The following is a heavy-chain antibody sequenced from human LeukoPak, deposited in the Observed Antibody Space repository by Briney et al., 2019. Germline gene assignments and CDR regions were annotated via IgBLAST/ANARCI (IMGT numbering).Heavy chain of an antibody. CDR3: AKGEVGATLIYYFDY. CDR1: GFTLRNYW. CDR2: IKQDINEK. D-gene: IGHD1-26*01. Sequence: GGSLRLSCGASGFTLRNYWVNWVRQAPGKGLEWVANIKQDINEKYCVDSVKGRITVSRDNAKNSLSLQMNSLRAEDTAVYYCAKGEVGATLIYYFDYWGQGTLVTVSS. V-gene: IGHV3-7*03. J-gene: IGHJ4*02.